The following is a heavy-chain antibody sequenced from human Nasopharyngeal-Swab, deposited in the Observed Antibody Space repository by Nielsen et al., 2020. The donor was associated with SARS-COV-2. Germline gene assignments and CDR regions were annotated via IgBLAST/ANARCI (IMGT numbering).Heavy chain of an antibody. D-gene: IGHD3-10*01. J-gene: IGHJ6*02. CDR2: INHSGST. CDR1: GGSFSGYY. V-gene: IGHV4-34*01. CDR3: ARGVRLTRITMVRGPIESVYGMDV. Sequence: SDTLSLTCAVYGGSFSGYYWSWIRQPPGKGLDWIGEINHSGSTNYNPSLKSRVTISVDTSKNQFSLKLSSVTAADTAVYYCARGVRLTRITMVRGPIESVYGMDVWGQGTTVTVSS.